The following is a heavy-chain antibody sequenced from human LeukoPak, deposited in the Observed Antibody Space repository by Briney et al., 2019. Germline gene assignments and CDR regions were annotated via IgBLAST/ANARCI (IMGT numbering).Heavy chain of an antibody. D-gene: IGHD5-12*01. J-gene: IGHJ4*02. V-gene: IGHV3-30*18. CDR3: AKDPLGGVAQAAFDY. Sequence: PGESLRLSCAASGFTFSSYGMHWVRQAPGKGLEWVAVISYDGSNKYYADSVKGRFTISRDNSKNTLYLQMNSLRAEDTAVYYCAKDPLGGVAQAAFDYWGQGTLVTVSS. CDR2: ISYDGSNK. CDR1: GFTFSSYG.